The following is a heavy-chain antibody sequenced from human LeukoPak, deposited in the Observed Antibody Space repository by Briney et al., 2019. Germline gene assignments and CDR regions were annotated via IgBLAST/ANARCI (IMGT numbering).Heavy chain of an antibody. J-gene: IGHJ5*02. D-gene: IGHD3-10*01. CDR2: IIPIFGTA. CDR1: GGTFSSYA. Sequence: SVKVSSKASGGTFSSYAISWVRQAPGQGLEWMGRIIPIFGTANYAQKFQGRVTITTDESTSTAYMELSSLRSEDTAVYYCARAGTENFSNNWFDPWGQRTLVTVSS. V-gene: IGHV1-69*05. CDR3: ARAGTENFSNNWFDP.